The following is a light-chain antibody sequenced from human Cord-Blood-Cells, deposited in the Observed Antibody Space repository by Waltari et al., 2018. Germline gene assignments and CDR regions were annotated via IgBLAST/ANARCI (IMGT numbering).Light chain of an antibody. J-gene: IGLJ3*02. V-gene: IGLV2-23*01. CDR2: EGS. CDR1: SSDVGSYNL. Sequence: QSALTQPASVSGSPGQSITISCTGTSSDVGSYNLVSWYQQHPGKAPKLMHYEGSKRPSGVSNRFSCSKSGNTASLTISGLQAEDEADYYCCSYAGSWVFGGGTKLTVL. CDR3: CSYAGSWV.